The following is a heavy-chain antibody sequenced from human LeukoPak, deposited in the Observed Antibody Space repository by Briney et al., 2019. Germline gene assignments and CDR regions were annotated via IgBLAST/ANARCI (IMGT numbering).Heavy chain of an antibody. CDR1: GYTVTGYY. D-gene: IGHD6-13*01. Sequence: GASVKVSCKASGYTVTGYYMHWLRQAPGQRLEWMGWINPNSGGTNYAQKFQGRVTMTRDTSISTAYMELSRLRSDDTAVYYCASGGYSGNGGLDYLGQGTLVTVSS. CDR2: INPNSGGT. CDR3: ASGGYSGNGGLDY. J-gene: IGHJ4*02. V-gene: IGHV1-2*02.